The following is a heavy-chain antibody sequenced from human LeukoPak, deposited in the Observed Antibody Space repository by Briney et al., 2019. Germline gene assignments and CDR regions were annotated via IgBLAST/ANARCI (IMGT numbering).Heavy chain of an antibody. J-gene: IGHJ4*02. CDR1: GFTFSSYA. V-gene: IGHV3-23*01. D-gene: IGHD6-19*01. Sequence: GGSLRLSCAASGFTFSSYAMSWVRQAPGKGLEWVSAISGSGGSTYYADSVKGRFTISRDNSKNTLYLQMNSLRAEDTAVYYCAKDHVSGIAMAGDFDYWGQGTLVTVSS. CDR2: ISGSGGST. CDR3: AKDHVSGIAMAGDFDY.